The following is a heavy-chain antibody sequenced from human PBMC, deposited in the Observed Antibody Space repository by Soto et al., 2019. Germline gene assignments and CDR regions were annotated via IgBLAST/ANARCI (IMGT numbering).Heavy chain of an antibody. V-gene: IGHV4-59*01. CDR2: VYYGGST. J-gene: IGHJ4*02. Sequence: PSETLSLTCTVSAGSIRGYDWSWIRQPPGKGLEWIGYVYYGGSTNYNPSLKSRVTMSVDTSKNQFSLELSSVTAADTAVYYCTSLDIVLVPAAFRYWGQGTLVTVSS. D-gene: IGHD2-2*03. CDR3: TSLDIVLVPAAFRY. CDR1: AGSIRGYD.